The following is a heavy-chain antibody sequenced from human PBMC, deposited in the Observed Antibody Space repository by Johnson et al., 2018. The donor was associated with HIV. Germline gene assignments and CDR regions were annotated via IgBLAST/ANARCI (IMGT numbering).Heavy chain of an antibody. CDR3: AKVNRMEQWLAGGGAFDI. CDR2: IYDGGRT. Sequence: VQLVESGGGLIQPGESLRLSCAASGFTVSTYHMSWVRRAPGKGLEWVSVIYDGGRTSYGDSVKGRFPISRDNSKNTLYLQMNSLRAEDTAVYYCAKVNRMEQWLAGGGAFDIWGQGTMVTVSS. J-gene: IGHJ3*02. CDR1: GFTVSTYH. D-gene: IGHD6-19*01. V-gene: IGHV3-66*03.